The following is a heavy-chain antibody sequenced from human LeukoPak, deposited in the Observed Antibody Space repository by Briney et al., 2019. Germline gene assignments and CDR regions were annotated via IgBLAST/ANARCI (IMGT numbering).Heavy chain of an antibody. J-gene: IGHJ4*02. D-gene: IGHD5-18*01. CDR1: GYTFTSYG. Sequence: ASVKVSCKASGYTFTSYGISWVRQAPGQRLEWMGWINAGNGNTKYSQKFQGRVTITRDTSASTAYMELSSLRSEDTAVYYCARDGVDTAMVTAGYNYWGQGTLVTVSS. CDR3: ARDGVDTAMVTAGYNY. V-gene: IGHV1-3*01. CDR2: INAGNGNT.